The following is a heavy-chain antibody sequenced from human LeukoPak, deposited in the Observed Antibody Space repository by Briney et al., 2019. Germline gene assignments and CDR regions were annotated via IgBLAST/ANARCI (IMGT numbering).Heavy chain of an antibody. J-gene: IGHJ5*02. V-gene: IGHV1-18*01. D-gene: IGHD2-2*01. CDR1: GYTFTSYG. CDR2: ISAYNGNT. CDR3: ARVGYCSSTSCSNWFDP. Sequence: GASVKVSCKASGYTFTSYGISWVRQAPGQGLEWTGWISAYNGNTNYAQKLQGRVTMTTDTSTSTAYMELRSLRSDDTAVYYCARVGYCSSTSCSNWFDPWGQGTLVTVSS.